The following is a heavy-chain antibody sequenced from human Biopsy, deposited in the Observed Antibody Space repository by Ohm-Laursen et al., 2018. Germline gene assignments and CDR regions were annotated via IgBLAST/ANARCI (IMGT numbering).Heavy chain of an antibody. D-gene: IGHD3-9*01. V-gene: IGHV4-38-2*02. J-gene: IGHJ5*02. CDR3: ARDRFDLLTPNWFDP. CDR1: GFSISSGYY. Sequence: TLSLTCAVSGFSISSGYYWGWIRQPPGKGLEWIGSVYDSGKSYYNPSLKSRVTISANVSKNQFSLKLCSVTAADTAVYYCARDRFDLLTPNWFDPWGQGTLVTVSS. CDR2: VYDSGKS.